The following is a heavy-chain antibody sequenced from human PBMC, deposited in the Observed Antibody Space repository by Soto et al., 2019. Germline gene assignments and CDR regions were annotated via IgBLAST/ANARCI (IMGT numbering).Heavy chain of an antibody. V-gene: IGHV4-31*03. CDR2: IYYSGST. Sequence: SETLSLTCTVSGGSIISGGYYWSLIRQHPGKGLEWTGYIYYSGSTYYNPSLKSRVTISVDTSKNQFSLKLSSVTAADTAVYYCARVVPADYYGMDAWGQGTTVTVSS. D-gene: IGHD2-2*01. CDR3: ARVVPADYYGMDA. CDR1: GGSIISGGYY. J-gene: IGHJ6*02.